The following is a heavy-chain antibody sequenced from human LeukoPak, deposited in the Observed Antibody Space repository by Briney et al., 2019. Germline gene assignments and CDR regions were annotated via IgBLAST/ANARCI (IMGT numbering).Heavy chain of an antibody. V-gene: IGHV3-9*01. CDR3: AKTASGYSFLEDAFDI. J-gene: IGHJ3*02. D-gene: IGHD6-13*01. CDR1: GFTFDDYA. Sequence: GRSLRLSCAASGFTFDDYAMHWVRQAPGKGLESVSGISWNSGSIGYADSVKGRFTISRDNAKNSLYLQMNSLRAEDTALYYCAKTASGYSFLEDAFDIWGQGTMVTVSS. CDR2: ISWNSGSI.